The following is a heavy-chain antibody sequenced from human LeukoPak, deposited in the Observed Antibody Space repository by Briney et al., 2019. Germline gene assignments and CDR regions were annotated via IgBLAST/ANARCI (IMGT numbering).Heavy chain of an antibody. Sequence: SETLSLTCTVSGGSISSSSYYWGWIRQPPGKGLEWIGSIYYSGSTYYNPSLKSRVTISVDTSKNQFSLKLSSVTAADTAVYYCARGPYYYGSGNLYYYYYYMDVWGKGTTVTVSS. CDR3: ARGPYYYGSGNLYYYYYYMDV. CDR1: GGSISSSSYY. D-gene: IGHD3-10*01. CDR2: IYYSGST. V-gene: IGHV4-39*07. J-gene: IGHJ6*03.